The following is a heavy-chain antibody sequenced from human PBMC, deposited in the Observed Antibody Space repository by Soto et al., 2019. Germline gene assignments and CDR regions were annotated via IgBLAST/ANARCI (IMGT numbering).Heavy chain of an antibody. Sequence: QVQLVESGGGVVQPGRSLRLSCAASGFTFSSYGMDWVRQAPGKGLEWVAVISYDGSNKYYADSVKGRFTISRDNSKNTLYLQMNSLRAEDTAVYYCAKARHYYDSSGYYFDYWGQGTLVTVSS. CDR3: AKARHYYDSSGYYFDY. J-gene: IGHJ4*02. D-gene: IGHD3-22*01. CDR1: GFTFSSYG. CDR2: ISYDGSNK. V-gene: IGHV3-30*18.